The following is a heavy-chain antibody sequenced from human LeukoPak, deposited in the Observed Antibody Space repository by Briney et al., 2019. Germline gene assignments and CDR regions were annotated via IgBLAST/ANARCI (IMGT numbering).Heavy chain of an antibody. Sequence: PGGSLRLSCAASGFTFSPYAMSWVRQAPGKGLEWVSAISGSGGRTYYADSVKGRFTISRDNSKNTLYLQMNSLRAEDTAVYYCAKHITPAAMHYFDYWGQGTLVTVSS. J-gene: IGHJ4*02. D-gene: IGHD2-2*01. CDR3: AKHITPAAMHYFDY. CDR2: ISGSGGRT. CDR1: GFTFSPYA. V-gene: IGHV3-23*01.